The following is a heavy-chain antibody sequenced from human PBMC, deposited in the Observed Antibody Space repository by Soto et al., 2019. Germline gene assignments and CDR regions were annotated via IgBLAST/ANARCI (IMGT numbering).Heavy chain of an antibody. V-gene: IGHV3-23*01. CDR3: APTTKSGMVRGVMFDS. J-gene: IGHJ4*03. CDR2: ISGSGGST. CDR1: GFTFSSYA. D-gene: IGHD3-10*01. Sequence: EVQLLESGGGLVQPGGSLRLSCAASGFTFSSYAMTWVRQAPGKGLEWVSGISGSGGSTYYADSVKGRFTISRDNSKNTMDLHRNSLRDEDTAVYYCAPTTKSGMVRGVMFDSWGQGTLVTVSS.